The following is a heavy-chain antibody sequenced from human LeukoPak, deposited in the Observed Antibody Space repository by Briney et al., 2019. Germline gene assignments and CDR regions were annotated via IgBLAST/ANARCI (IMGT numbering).Heavy chain of an antibody. D-gene: IGHD2-2*02. V-gene: IGHV1-18*01. Sequence: ASVKVSCKASGYSFTSYAITWVRQAPGQGLEWMGWISGNNGNTNYAQKFQGRVTMTTDTSTSTAYVDLRSLKSDDTAVYYCARTYCRSANCYNFDDWGQGTLVTVSS. CDR2: ISGNNGNT. CDR3: ARTYCRSANCYNFDD. CDR1: GYSFTSYA. J-gene: IGHJ4*02.